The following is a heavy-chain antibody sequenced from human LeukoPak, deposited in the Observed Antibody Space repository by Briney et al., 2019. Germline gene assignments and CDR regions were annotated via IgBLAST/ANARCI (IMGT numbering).Heavy chain of an antibody. V-gene: IGHV1-18*01. Sequence: ASVKVSCKASGYTFSSYDISWVRQAPGQGLEWVGRISAYNGDTNFVQKLQDRVTMTTDTSTSTAYMELRSLRSDDTAVYYCARDLTFAATMYWDQGTLVIVSS. J-gene: IGHJ4*02. CDR3: ARDLTFAATMY. CDR1: GYTFSSYD. CDR2: ISAYNGDT. D-gene: IGHD2-15*01.